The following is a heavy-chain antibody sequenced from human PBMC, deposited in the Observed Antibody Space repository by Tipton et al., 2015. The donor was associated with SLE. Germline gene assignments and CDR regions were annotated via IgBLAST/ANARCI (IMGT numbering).Heavy chain of an antibody. V-gene: IGHV4-39*01. CDR2: VYDSGST. D-gene: IGHD1-26*01. CDR3: ATLGGGTYSPFDF. J-gene: IGHJ4*02. CDR1: GGSIGRSSYY. Sequence: GLVKPSKTLSLTCTVSGGSIGRSSYYWGWIRQPRGKGLEWIASVYDSGSTYYNPSLKSRGTVSVDTSKNQFSLRLSSVTAADTAVYFCATLGGGTYSPFDFWGQGTLVTVSS.